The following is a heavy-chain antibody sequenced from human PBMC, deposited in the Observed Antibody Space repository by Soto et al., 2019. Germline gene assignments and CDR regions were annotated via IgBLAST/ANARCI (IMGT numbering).Heavy chain of an antibody. V-gene: IGHV1-18*01. CDR2: SSAYNGNT. Sequence: QVQLVQSGAEVKKPGASVKVSCKASGYTFTSYGISWVRQAPGQGLEWMGWSSAYNGNTNYAQKLQGRVTMTTDTSTSTAYMELRSMRSDDRAVYYCARDRRGYSYGPPSLWGQGTLVTVSS. D-gene: IGHD5-18*01. CDR1: GYTFTSYG. CDR3: ARDRRGYSYGPPSL. J-gene: IGHJ4*02.